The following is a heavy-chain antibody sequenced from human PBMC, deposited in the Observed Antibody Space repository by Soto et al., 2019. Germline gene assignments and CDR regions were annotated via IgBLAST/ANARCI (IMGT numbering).Heavy chain of an antibody. CDR3: AIDYSTGYADF. J-gene: IGHJ4*02. V-gene: IGHV3-23*01. D-gene: IGHD5-12*01. CDR1: GFIFSNYA. CDR2: ISVTGTRT. Sequence: EVPLLESGGDLVHPGGSLRLSCAASGFIFSNYAMTWVRQVPGKGLEWVSTISVTGTRTHYADSVEGRFTISRDNFKSTLFLQMNSLRAADTAIYYCAIDYSTGYADFWGQGTLVTVSS.